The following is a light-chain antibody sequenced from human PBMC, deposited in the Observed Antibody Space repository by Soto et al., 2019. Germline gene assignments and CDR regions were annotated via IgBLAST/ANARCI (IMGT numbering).Light chain of an antibody. CDR3: SSYTSSGTRV. J-gene: IGLJ2*01. V-gene: IGLV2-14*01. Sequence: QSALTQPASVSGSPGQSITISCTGTSSDVGCYNYVSWYQQHPGKAPKLMIYDVSNRPSGVSNRFSGSKSGNTAFLTISGLQAEDEADYYCSSYTSSGTRVFGGGTKLTVL. CDR1: SSDVGCYNY. CDR2: DVS.